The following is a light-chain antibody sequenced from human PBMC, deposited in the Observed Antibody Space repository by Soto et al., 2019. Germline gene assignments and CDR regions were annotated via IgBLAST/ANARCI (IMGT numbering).Light chain of an antibody. V-gene: IGKV4-1*01. Sequence: DIVMTQSPDSLAVSLGERATINCKSSQSVLYSSDNKNYLAWYQQKPGQSPKLLFYWASTRESGVPARVSGSGSGTDFSLTISSLQAEDVAVYFCQQYYKAPRSFGGGTKVEIK. CDR1: QSVLYSSDNKNY. CDR2: WAS. J-gene: IGKJ4*01. CDR3: QQYYKAPRS.